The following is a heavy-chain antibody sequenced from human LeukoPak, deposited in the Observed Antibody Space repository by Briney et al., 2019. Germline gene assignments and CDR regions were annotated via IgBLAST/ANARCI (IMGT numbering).Heavy chain of an antibody. J-gene: IGHJ4*02. Sequence: GGSLRLSCAASGFTVSSNYMSWVRQAPGKGLDWVSVIYSGGSTYYADYVKGRFTISRDNSKNTLYLQMNSLRAEDTAVYYCAREVAALGLGYFDYWGQGTLVTVSS. D-gene: IGHD3-16*01. V-gene: IGHV3-53*01. CDR1: GFTVSSNY. CDR3: AREVAALGLGYFDY. CDR2: IYSGGST.